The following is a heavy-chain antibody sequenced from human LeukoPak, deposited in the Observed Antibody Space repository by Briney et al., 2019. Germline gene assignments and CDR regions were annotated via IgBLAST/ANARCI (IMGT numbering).Heavy chain of an antibody. V-gene: IGHV4-34*01. Sequence: SETLSLTCAVYGGSFSGYYWSWIRQPPGKGLEWIGEINHSGSTNYNPSLKSRVTISLDTSKNQFSLKLSSVTAADTAVYYCARELAYCGGDCYSRGGYYYYYMDVWGKGTTVTISS. D-gene: IGHD2-21*02. CDR3: ARELAYCGGDCYSRGGYYYYYMDV. J-gene: IGHJ6*03. CDR1: GGSFSGYY. CDR2: INHSGST.